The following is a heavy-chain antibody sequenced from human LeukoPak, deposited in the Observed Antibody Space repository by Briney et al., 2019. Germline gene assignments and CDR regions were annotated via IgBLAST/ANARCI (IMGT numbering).Heavy chain of an antibody. Sequence: GGSLRLSCAASGFTFSSYSMNWVRQAPGKGLEWVSSISSSSSYIYYADSVKGRFTISRDNAKNSLYLQMNSLRAEDTAVYFCARATWDPNYYYYMDVWGKGTTVTISS. D-gene: IGHD1-26*01. J-gene: IGHJ6*03. V-gene: IGHV3-21*01. CDR2: ISSSSSYI. CDR3: ARATWDPNYYYYMDV. CDR1: GFTFSSYS.